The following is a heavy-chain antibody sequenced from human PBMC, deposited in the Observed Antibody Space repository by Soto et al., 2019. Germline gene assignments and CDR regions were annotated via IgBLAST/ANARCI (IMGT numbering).Heavy chain of an antibody. J-gene: IGHJ3*02. V-gene: IGHV3-11*01. Sequence: GGSLRLSCAASGFTFSDHYMSWLRQAPGKGLEWVSYISSSGSTIYYADSVKGRFTISRDNAKNSLYLQMNSLRAEDTAVYYCAKGLGGYCSGGSCYRDAFDIWGQGTMVTV. CDR3: AKGLGGYCSGGSCYRDAFDI. D-gene: IGHD2-15*01. CDR2: ISSSGSTI. CDR1: GFTFSDHY.